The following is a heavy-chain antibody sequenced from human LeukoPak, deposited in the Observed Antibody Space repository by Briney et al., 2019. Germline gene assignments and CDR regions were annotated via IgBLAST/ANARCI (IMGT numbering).Heavy chain of an antibody. D-gene: IGHD4-23*01. CDR1: GFTFSSYS. CDR3: ASLSYGYGGNSNDY. J-gene: IGHJ4*02. V-gene: IGHV3-48*04. CDR2: ISSSSSTI. Sequence: PGGSLRLSCAASGFTFSSYSMNWVRQAPGKGLEWVSYISSSSSTIYYADSVKGRFTISRGNAKNSLYLQMNSLRAEDTAVYYCASLSYGYGGNSNDYWGQGTLVTVSS.